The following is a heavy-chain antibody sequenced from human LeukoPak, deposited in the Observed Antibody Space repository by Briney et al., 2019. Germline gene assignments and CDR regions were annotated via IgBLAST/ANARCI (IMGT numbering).Heavy chain of an antibody. CDR3: SRHSSVRGVIP. CDR1: GASISTSTYF. Sequence: SETLSLTCTLSGASISTSTYFWGWIRQSPGKELEWIGSISCLRTTYFNPSLQSRVSMSIDTSKNQFSLKMSSVTAADTAVYYCSRHSSVRGVIPWGQGALVTVSS. D-gene: IGHD3-10*02. CDR2: ISCLRTT. V-gene: IGHV4-39*01. J-gene: IGHJ5*02.